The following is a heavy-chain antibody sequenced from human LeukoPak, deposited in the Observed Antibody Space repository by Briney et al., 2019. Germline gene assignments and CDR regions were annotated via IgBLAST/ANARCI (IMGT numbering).Heavy chain of an antibody. CDR2: IYTSGST. CDR3: ARDLVTVTKGFDI. CDR1: GGSISSYY. Sequence: SETLSLTCTVSGGSISSYYWSWIRQPAGKGLEWIGRIYTSGSTNYNPSLKSRVTISIDTSKNQFSLKLSSVTAADTAVYYCARDLVTVTKGFDIWGQGTMVSVSS. D-gene: IGHD4-17*01. V-gene: IGHV4-4*07. J-gene: IGHJ3*02.